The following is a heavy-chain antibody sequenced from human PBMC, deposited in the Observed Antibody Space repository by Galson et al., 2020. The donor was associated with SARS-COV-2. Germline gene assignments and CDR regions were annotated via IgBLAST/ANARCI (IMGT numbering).Heavy chain of an antibody. CDR1: GGSISRYY. CDR3: ARESYDSSGYYLAYMDY. D-gene: IGHD3-22*01. Sequence: SETLSLNCTVPGGSISRYYWTWIRQPPGKGLEWIGYIYYSGSTNYNPSLKNRVTISVDTSKNQFSLKLSSVTAADTAVYYCARESYDSSGYYLAYMDYWGQGTLVTVSS. CDR2: IYYSGST. V-gene: IGHV4-59*01. J-gene: IGHJ4*02.